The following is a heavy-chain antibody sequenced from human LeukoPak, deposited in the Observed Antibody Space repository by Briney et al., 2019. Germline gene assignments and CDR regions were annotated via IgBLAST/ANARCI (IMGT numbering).Heavy chain of an antibody. D-gene: IGHD7-27*01. V-gene: IGHV3-23*01. CDR3: ARSSRSWGVFDI. CDR2: ISTGGDGT. Sequence: GASLRLSCAASGFIFSDYTMSWVRQAPGKGLEWVSAISTGGDGTNYADSVKGRFTISRDSSKNTLSLHINSLRAEDTAIYYCARSSRSWGVFDIWGQGTMVTVSS. J-gene: IGHJ3*02. CDR1: GFIFSDYT.